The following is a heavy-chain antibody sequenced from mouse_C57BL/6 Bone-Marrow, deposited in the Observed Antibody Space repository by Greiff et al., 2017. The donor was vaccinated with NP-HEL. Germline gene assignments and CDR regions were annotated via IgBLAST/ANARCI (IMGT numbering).Heavy chain of an antibody. V-gene: IGHV1-66*01. CDR1: GYSFTSYY. CDR2: IYPGSGNT. J-gene: IGHJ1*03. CDR3: ARCRGCYPDD. Sequence: QVQLQQSGPELVKPGASVKISCKASGYSFTSYYIHWVKQRPGQGLEWIGWIYPGSGNTKYNEKFKGKATLTADPSSSTAYMQLSSLTSEDSAVYYCARCRGCYPDDWGKGTTVTVSS. D-gene: IGHD1-1*02.